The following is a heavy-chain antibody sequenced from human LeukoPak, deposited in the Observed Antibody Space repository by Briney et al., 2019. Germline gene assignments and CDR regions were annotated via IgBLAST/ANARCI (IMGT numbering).Heavy chain of an antibody. CDR2: ISGSGGST. CDR1: GFTFSSYA. J-gene: IGHJ6*02. D-gene: IGHD2-15*01. Sequence: QTGGSLRLSCAASGFTFSSYAMSWVRQAPGKGLEWVSAISGSGGSTYYADSVKGRFTISRDNSKNTLYLQMNSLRAEDTAVYYCAKVVDCSGGSCYRNYYYYGMDVWGQGTTVTVSS. V-gene: IGHV3-23*01. CDR3: AKVVDCSGGSCYRNYYYYGMDV.